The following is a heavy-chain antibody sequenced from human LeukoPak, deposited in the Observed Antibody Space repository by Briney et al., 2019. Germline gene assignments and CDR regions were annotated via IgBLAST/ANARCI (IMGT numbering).Heavy chain of an antibody. CDR2: ISSSSSYI. Sequence: GGSLRLSCAASGFTFSSYSMNWVRQAPGKGLEWVSSISSSSSYIYYADSVKGRFTISRDNAKNSLYLQMNSLRAEDTAVYYCGILMTTVTAGDYWGQGTLVTVSS. CDR3: GILMTTVTAGDY. J-gene: IGHJ4*02. CDR1: GFTFSSYS. D-gene: IGHD4-17*01. V-gene: IGHV3-21*01.